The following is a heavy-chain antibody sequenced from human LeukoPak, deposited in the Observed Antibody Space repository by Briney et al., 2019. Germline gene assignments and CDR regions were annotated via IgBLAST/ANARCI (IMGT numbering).Heavy chain of an antibody. Sequence: SETLSLTCTVSGGSISSSSYYWGWIRQPPGKGLEWIGSIYYSGSTYYNPSLRSRVTISVDTSKNQFSLKLSSVTAADTAVYYCARRIAAAIDYWGQGTLVTVSS. CDR1: GGSISSSSYY. J-gene: IGHJ4*02. V-gene: IGHV4-39*01. D-gene: IGHD6-13*01. CDR2: IYYSGST. CDR3: ARRIAAAIDY.